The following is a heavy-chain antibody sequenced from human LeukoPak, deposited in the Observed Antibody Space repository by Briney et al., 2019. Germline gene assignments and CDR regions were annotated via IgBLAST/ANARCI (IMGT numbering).Heavy chain of an antibody. Sequence: GGSLRLSCAASGFTFSSYAMSWVRQAPGKGLEWVSAISSGGGRTYYVDSVNGRFTISRDNSKNTLYLQMNSLRAEDTAVYYCAKAFSAAPVLVDVWGQGTTVTLSS. V-gene: IGHV3-23*01. D-gene: IGHD3-3*01. J-gene: IGHJ6*02. CDR1: GFTFSSYA. CDR2: ISSGGGRT. CDR3: AKAFSAAPVLVDV.